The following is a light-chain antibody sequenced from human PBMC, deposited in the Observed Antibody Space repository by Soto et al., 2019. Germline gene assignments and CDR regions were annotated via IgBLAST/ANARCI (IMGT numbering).Light chain of an antibody. CDR3: QQGHNWPLT. CDR2: SAS. V-gene: IGKV3-15*01. Sequence: EIVMTQSTATLSVSPGERATLSCRASQCISTELAWYQQKPGQPPRLLIYSASTRATGVPARFTGSGSGSEFTLTISGLQSEDFAFYYCQQGHNWPLTFGQGTRLEI. J-gene: IGKJ2*01. CDR1: QCISTE.